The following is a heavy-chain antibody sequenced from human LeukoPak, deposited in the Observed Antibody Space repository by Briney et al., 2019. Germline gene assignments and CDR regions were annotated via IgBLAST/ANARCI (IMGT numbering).Heavy chain of an antibody. D-gene: IGHD2-2*01. Sequence: ASVKVSCKASGYTFTSYGISWVRQAPGQGLERMGWISAYNGNTNYARKLQGRVTMTTDTSTSTAYMELRSLRSDDTAVYYCARDRIGYCSSTSCHEPGYWGQGTLVTVSS. J-gene: IGHJ4*02. CDR3: ARDRIGYCSSTSCHEPGY. CDR1: GYTFTSYG. CDR2: ISAYNGNT. V-gene: IGHV1-18*04.